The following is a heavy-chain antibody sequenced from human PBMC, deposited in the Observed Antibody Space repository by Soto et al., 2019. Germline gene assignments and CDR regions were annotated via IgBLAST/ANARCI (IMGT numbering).Heavy chain of an antibody. D-gene: IGHD5-12*01. Sequence: GESLKISCKGSGYSFTSYWISWVRQMPGKGLEWMGRIDPSDSYTNYSPSFQGHVTISADKSISTAYLQWSSLKASDTAMYYCARHLADDIVATISLGTDVWGQGTTVTVSS. V-gene: IGHV5-10-1*01. CDR3: ARHLADDIVATISLGTDV. J-gene: IGHJ6*02. CDR1: GYSFTSYW. CDR2: IDPSDSYT.